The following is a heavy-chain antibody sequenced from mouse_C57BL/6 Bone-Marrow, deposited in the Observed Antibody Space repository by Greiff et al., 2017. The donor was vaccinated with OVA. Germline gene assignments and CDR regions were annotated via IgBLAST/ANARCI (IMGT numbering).Heavy chain of an antibody. Sequence: QVQLKESDAELVKPGASVKISCKVSGYTFTSYWMDWVKQRPGQGLEWIGNIYPSDSETHYNQKFKDKATLTVDKSSSTAYMQLSSLTSEDSAVYYCARKLAGYWGQGTTLTVSS. V-gene: IGHV1-61*01. D-gene: IGHD4-1*01. CDR1: GYTFTSYW. CDR2: IYPSDSET. J-gene: IGHJ2*01. CDR3: ARKLAGY.